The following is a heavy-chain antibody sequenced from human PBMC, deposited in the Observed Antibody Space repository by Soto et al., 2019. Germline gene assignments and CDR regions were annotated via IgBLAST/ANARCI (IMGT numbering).Heavy chain of an antibody. CDR3: TTIRVARRGANYYYHGMDV. J-gene: IGHJ6*02. V-gene: IGHV5-51*01. CDR1: GDSFTSYW. Sequence: PGESLKISCKASGDSFTSYWIGWVRQMPGKGLEWMGIIYPGDSDTRYSPSFQGQVTISADKSISTAYLQWSSLKASDTAMYYCTTIRVARRGANYYYHGMDVWGQGTT. D-gene: IGHD1-1*01. CDR2: IYPGDSDT.